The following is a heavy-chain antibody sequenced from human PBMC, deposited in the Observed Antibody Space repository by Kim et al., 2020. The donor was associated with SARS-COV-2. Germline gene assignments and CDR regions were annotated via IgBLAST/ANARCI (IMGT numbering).Heavy chain of an antibody. CDR1: GGSISSYY. Sequence: SETLSLTCTVSGGSISSYYWSWIRQPPGKGLEWIGYIYYSGSTNYNPSLKSRVTISVDTSKNQFSLKLSSVTAADTAVYYCARARFLEWLSSPNFDYWGQGTLVTVSS. J-gene: IGHJ4*02. CDR3: ARARFLEWLSSPNFDY. CDR2: IYYSGST. D-gene: IGHD3-3*01. V-gene: IGHV4-59*01.